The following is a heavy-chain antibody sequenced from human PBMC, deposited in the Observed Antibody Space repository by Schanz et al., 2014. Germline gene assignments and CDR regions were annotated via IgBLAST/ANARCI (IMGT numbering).Heavy chain of an antibody. CDR1: GYSFTSYY. V-gene: IGHV1-46*03. CDR2: INPSGGST. D-gene: IGHD6-13*01. Sequence: QVQLVQSGAEVKKPGASVKVSCKASGYSFTSYYMHWVRQAPGQGLEWMGIINPSGGSTSYAQKFQGRVTMTRDTSTSTVYMELSSLRSEDTGVYYCARDGEAAAGCDYWGQGTLVTVSS. J-gene: IGHJ4*02. CDR3: ARDGEAAAGCDY.